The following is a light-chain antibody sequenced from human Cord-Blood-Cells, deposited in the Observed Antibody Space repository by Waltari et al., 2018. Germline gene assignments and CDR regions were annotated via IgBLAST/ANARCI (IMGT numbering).Light chain of an antibody. V-gene: IGLV2-14*03. CDR2: DVM. J-gene: IGLJ3*02. Sequence: QSALTQPASVSGSPGQSITIPCTGTSSDVGGYHYVSWYQQHPGKAPKLMIYDVMNRPSGVSNRFSGSKSGNTASLTISGLQAEDEADYYCSSYTSSSTWVFGGGTKLTVL. CDR3: SSYTSSSTWV. CDR1: SSDVGGYHY.